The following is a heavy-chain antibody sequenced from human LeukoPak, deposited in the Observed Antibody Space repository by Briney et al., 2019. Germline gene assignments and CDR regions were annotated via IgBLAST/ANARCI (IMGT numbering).Heavy chain of an antibody. V-gene: IGHV1-2*02. D-gene: IGHD1-7*01. CDR1: GYTFTGYY. CDR2: INPNSGGT. CDR3: ARDGTGTTYLFDY. Sequence: ASVKVSCKASGYTFTGYYMHWVRQAPGQGLEWMGWINPNSGGTNYAQEFQGRVTMTRDTSISTAYMELSRLRSDDTAVYYCARDGTGTTYLFDYWGQGTLVTVSS. J-gene: IGHJ4*02.